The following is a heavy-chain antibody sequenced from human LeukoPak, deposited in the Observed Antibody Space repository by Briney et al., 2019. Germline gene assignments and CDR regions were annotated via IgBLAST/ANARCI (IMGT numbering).Heavy chain of an antibody. J-gene: IGHJ6*04. V-gene: IGHV1-2*04. CDR1: GYTFTGYY. CDR2: INPNSGGT. D-gene: IGHD3-10*01. Sequence: GASVKVSCKASGYTFTGYYMHWVRQAPGQGLEWMGWINPNSGGTNYAQKFQGWVTMTRDTSISTAYMELSRLRSDDTAVYYCARGGTMVRGVKGYYYGMDVWGKGITVTVSS. CDR3: ARGGTMVRGVKGYYYGMDV.